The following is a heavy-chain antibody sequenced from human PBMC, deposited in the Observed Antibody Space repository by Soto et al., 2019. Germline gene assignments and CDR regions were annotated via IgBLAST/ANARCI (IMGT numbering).Heavy chain of an antibody. CDR3: ARDHATRWELLSGSGWFDP. V-gene: IGHV1-69*01. J-gene: IGHJ5*02. D-gene: IGHD1-26*01. Sequence: QVQLVQSGAEVKKPGSSVKVSCKASGGTFSSYAISWVRQAPGQGLEWMGGVIPIFGTANYAHKFQGRVTITADESTSTAYMELSSLRSEDTAVYYCARDHATRWELLSGSGWFDPWGQGTLVTVSS. CDR2: VIPIFGTA. CDR1: GGTFSSYA.